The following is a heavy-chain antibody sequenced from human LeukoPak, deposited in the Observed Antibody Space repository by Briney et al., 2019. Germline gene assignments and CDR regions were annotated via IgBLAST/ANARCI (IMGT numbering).Heavy chain of an antibody. V-gene: IGHV4-39*07. CDR1: GGSISSSSYY. J-gene: IGHJ4*02. CDR3: AGDIASGSGKYYFDY. Sequence: SETLSLTCTVSGGSISSSSYYWGWIRQPPGKGLEWIGSIYYSGSTYYNPSLKSRVTISVDTSKNQFSLKLSSVTTADTAVYYCAGDIASGSGKYYFDYWGQGTLVTVSS. CDR2: IYYSGST. D-gene: IGHD3-10*01.